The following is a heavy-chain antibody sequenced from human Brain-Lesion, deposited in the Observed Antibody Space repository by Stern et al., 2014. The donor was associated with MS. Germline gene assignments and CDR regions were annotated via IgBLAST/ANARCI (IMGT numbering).Heavy chain of an antibody. Sequence: EAQLVESGGGLVQPGGSLRLSCTASGFTFNSYWMSWVRQAPGKGLEWVANIKEDGSEKYYVESVKGRFTVSRDNAKNSMYLQMNSLRVDDTATYYCARIGYSSSWYSPVGFFQHWGQGTLVTVSS. CDR2: IKEDGSEK. J-gene: IGHJ1*01. CDR3: ARIGYSSSWYSPVGFFQH. D-gene: IGHD6-13*01. CDR1: GFTFNSYW. V-gene: IGHV3-7*01.